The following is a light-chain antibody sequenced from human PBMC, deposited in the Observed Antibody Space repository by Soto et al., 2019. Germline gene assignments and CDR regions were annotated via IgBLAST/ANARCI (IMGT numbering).Light chain of an antibody. Sequence: EIVLTQSPGTLSLPPGERATLSCRASQSVSSIYLAWYQQKPGQAPRLLIYGASSRATGIPDRFSGSGSGTDFTLTISRLEPEDFAVCYCQQYGSSRWTFGQGNKVDIK. CDR1: QSVSSIY. V-gene: IGKV3-20*01. CDR3: QQYGSSRWT. J-gene: IGKJ1*01. CDR2: GAS.